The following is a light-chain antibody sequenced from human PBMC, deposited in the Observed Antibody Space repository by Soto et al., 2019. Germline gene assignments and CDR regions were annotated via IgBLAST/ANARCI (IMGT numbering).Light chain of an antibody. CDR2: RSN. CDR3: AAWDDSLSGHYV. J-gene: IGLJ1*01. V-gene: IGLV1-47*01. CDR1: TSNIGTNY. Sequence: QSVLTQPPSASGTRGQRVTISCSGSTSNIGTNYVYWYHQLPGTAPKLLISRSNQRPSGVPDRFSGSKSGTSASLAISGLRSEDEGDYYCAAWDDSLSGHYVFGTGTKVTVL.